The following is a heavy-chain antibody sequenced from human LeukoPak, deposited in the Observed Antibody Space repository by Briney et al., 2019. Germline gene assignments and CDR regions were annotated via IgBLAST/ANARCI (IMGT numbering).Heavy chain of an antibody. Sequence: AASVKVSCKASGFTFTSSAVQWVRQARGQRLEWIGWIVVGSGNTNYAQKFQERVTITRDMSTSTAYKELSSLRSEDTAVYYCAADPYYYDSSGYSFDYWGQGTLVTVSS. J-gene: IGHJ4*02. CDR2: IVVGSGNT. CDR3: AADPYYYDSSGYSFDY. CDR1: GFTFTSSA. V-gene: IGHV1-58*01. D-gene: IGHD3-22*01.